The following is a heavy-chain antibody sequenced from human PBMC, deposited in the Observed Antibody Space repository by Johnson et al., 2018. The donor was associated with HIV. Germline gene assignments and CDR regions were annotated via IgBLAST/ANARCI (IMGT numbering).Heavy chain of an antibody. CDR3: AKDWSVLEWLSLHAFDI. V-gene: IGHV3-30*02. CDR2: IRYDGSNK. Sequence: QVQLVESGGGVVQPGGSLRLSCAASGFTFSSYGMHWVRQAPGKGLEWVAFIRYDGSNKYYADSVKGRFTISRDNSKNTLDLQMNSLRAEDTAVYYCAKDWSVLEWLSLHAFDIWCQGTMVTVSS. D-gene: IGHD3-3*01. J-gene: IGHJ3*02. CDR1: GFTFSSYG.